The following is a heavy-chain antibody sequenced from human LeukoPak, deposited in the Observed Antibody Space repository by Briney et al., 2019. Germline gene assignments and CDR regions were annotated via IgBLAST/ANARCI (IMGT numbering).Heavy chain of an antibody. D-gene: IGHD3-10*01. CDR2: ISSSGNTI. J-gene: IGHJ3*02. CDR3: AKDLGSGAFDI. CDR1: GFAFSDYY. V-gene: IGHV3-11*04. Sequence: GGSLRLSCAASGFAFSDYYMSWIRQAPGEGLESISYISSSGNTILDADSLKGRFTISRDNARNSLYLQMNSLRVEDTAVYYCAKDLGSGAFDIWGQGTMVTVSS.